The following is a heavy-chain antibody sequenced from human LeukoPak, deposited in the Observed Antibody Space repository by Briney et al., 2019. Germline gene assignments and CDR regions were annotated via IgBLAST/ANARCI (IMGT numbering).Heavy chain of an antibody. V-gene: IGHV1-8*01. CDR2: MNPNSGNT. J-gene: IGHJ4*02. D-gene: IGHD2-15*01. Sequence: ASGKVSCKASGYTFTSYDINWVRQATGQGLEWMGWMNPNSGNTGYAQKFQGRVTMTRNTSISTAYMELSSLRSEDTAVYYCARSLGVVVVAASDYWGQGTLVTVSS. CDR3: ARSLGVVVVAASDY. CDR1: GYTFTSYD.